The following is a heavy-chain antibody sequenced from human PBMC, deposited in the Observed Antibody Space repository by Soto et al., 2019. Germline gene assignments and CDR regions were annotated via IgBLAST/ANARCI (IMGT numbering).Heavy chain of an antibody. J-gene: IGHJ6*02. CDR3: ARVLSGSFLMDV. V-gene: IGHV1-3*01. Sequence: ASGKVSCNASGYTFPSYAIHGVRQAPGQRLEWMGWINAGNGNTKYSQKFQGRVTITRDTSASTAYMELSSLRSEDTAVYYCARVLSGSFLMDVWGQGTTVTVSS. D-gene: IGHD5-12*01. CDR1: GYTFPSYA. CDR2: INAGNGNT.